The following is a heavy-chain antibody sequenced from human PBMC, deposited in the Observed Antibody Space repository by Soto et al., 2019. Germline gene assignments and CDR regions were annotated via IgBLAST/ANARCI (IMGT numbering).Heavy chain of an antibody. CDR1: GYTFTGYY. CDR2: INPNSGGT. Sequence: QVQLVQSGAEVKKPGASVKVSCKASGYTFTGYYMHWVRQAPGQGPEWMGWINPNSGGTTYAQNFQGRVTGTRDTSISTAYMELSSLRSDDTAVYYCARGGSSSLDYWGQGTLVTVSS. CDR3: ARGGSSSLDY. V-gene: IGHV1-2*02. J-gene: IGHJ4*02. D-gene: IGHD6-6*01.